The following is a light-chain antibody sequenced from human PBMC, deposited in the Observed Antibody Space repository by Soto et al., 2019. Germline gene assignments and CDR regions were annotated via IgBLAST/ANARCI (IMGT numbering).Light chain of an antibody. V-gene: IGKV1-27*01. J-gene: IGKJ3*01. CDR3: QKYNSAPLT. CDR2: SDA. Sequence: DIQLTQSPPSLSASVGDRVTITCRASQAISIYVAWYQQKPGKIPKLLIFSDATVQAGVPSRFSGSGSGPDFTLTISNLQPEDVATYYCQKYNSAPLTFGPGTKVDLK. CDR1: QAISIY.